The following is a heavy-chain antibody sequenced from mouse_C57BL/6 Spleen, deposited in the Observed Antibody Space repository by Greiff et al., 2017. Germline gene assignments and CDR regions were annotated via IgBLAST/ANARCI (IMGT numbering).Heavy chain of an antibody. J-gene: IGHJ3*01. CDR1: GFTFSDYG. CDR3: ARQEGHSNYGGFAY. D-gene: IGHD2-5*01. Sequence: EVKLMESGGGLVQPGGSLKLSCAASGFTFSDYGMAWVRQAPRKGPEWVAFISNLAYSIYYADTVTGRFTISRENAKNTLYLEMSSLRSEDTAMYYGARQEGHSNYGGFAYWGQGTLVTVSA. V-gene: IGHV5-15*01. CDR2: ISNLAYSI.